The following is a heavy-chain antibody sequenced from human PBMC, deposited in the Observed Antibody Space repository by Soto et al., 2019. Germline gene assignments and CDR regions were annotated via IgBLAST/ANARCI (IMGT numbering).Heavy chain of an antibody. CDR3: VSQRTTVPTQAYFDY. Sequence: PSETLSLTGTVSVGSFTNSSYYWGWILQSPGKGLEWIGSVYYRGRSYSKSSVKSRVTISVDTSKNRFSLSLNSVTASDTAVYFCVSQRTTVPTQAYFDYWGPEALVTVSS. J-gene: IGHJ4*02. V-gene: IGHV4-39*01. CDR2: VYYRGRS. CDR1: VGSFTNSSYY. D-gene: IGHD4-17*01.